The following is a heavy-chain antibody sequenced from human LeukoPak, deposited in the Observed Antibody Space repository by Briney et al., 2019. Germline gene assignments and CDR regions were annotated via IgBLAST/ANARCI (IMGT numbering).Heavy chain of an antibody. J-gene: IGHJ4*02. Sequence: ASVKVSCKASGYTFTNYYMHWVRQAPGQGPEWMGVINPSSGSTTYAQKFQDRVTMTRDTSTSTVYMEVSSLRSEDTAMYYCARGHAGSFSGYDYWGQGTLVTVSS. D-gene: IGHD1-26*01. CDR1: GYTFTNYY. CDR3: ARGHAGSFSGYDY. CDR2: INPSSGST. V-gene: IGHV1-46*01.